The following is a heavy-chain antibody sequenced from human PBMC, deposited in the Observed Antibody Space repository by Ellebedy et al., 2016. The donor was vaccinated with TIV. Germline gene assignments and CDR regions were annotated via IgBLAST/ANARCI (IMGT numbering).Heavy chain of an antibody. CDR3: ASLDSRPHKNYFEY. V-gene: IGHV3-53*01. CDR2: IYSGGDT. J-gene: IGHJ4*02. Sequence: GESLKISXAASGFTVRSNYMSWVFQPPGKGLEWVSVIYSGGDTYYADSVKGRFTISRDNSKNTVYLQMNSLRAEDTAVYYCASLDSRPHKNYFEYWGQGTLVTVSS. CDR1: GFTVRSNY. D-gene: IGHD4-11*01.